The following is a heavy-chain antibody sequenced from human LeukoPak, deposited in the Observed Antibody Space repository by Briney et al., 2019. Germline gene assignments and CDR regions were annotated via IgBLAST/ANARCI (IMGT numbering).Heavy chain of an antibody. CDR2: IYSDGRA. J-gene: IGHJ4*02. D-gene: IGHD2-2*01. CDR1: GLTVSSNY. V-gene: IGHV3-53*01. CDR3: ARGSSSAWGRFDF. Sequence: GGSLRLSRAASGLTVSSNYMSWVRQTPGKELEWVSVIYSDGRAYYPDSVKGRFTISRDNSKNTVYLQMNGLRAEDTAVYHCARGSSSAWGRFDFWGQGTLVTVSS.